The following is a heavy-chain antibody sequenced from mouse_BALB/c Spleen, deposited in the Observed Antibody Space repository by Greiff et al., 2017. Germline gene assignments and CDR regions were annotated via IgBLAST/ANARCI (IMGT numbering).Heavy chain of an antibody. CDR3: ARRANWDGDYFDY. D-gene: IGHD4-1*01. J-gene: IGHJ2*01. CDR2: IYWDDDK. Sequence: QVTLKESGPGILQPSQTLSLTCSFSGFSLSTSGMGVSWIRQPSGKGLEWLAHIYWDDDKRYNPSLKSRLTISKDTSRNQVFLKITSVDTADTATYYCARRANWDGDYFDYWGQGTTLTVSS. V-gene: IGHV8-12*01. CDR1: GFSLSTSGMG.